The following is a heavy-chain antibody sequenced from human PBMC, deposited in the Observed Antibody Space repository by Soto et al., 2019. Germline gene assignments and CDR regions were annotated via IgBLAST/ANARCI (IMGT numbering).Heavy chain of an antibody. CDR3: ARDRGVAPPVAGNTHYYYYMDV. J-gene: IGHJ6*03. V-gene: IGHV1-18*01. CDR2: ISAYNGNT. D-gene: IGHD6-19*01. Sequence: QDQLVQSGVEVKKPGASVKVSCKASGYSFTNYGITWVRQAPGQGFEWMGWISAYNGNTNYAQKFQGRVTMTTDATTSTGYLELRRLRTDDKAVYYCARDRGVAPPVAGNTHYYYYMDVWGKGTTVTVSS. CDR1: GYSFTNYG.